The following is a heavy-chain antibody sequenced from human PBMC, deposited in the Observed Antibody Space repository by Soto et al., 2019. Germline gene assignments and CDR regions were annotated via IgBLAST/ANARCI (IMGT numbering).Heavy chain of an antibody. Sequence: QVQLVESGGGVVQPGRSLRLSCAASGFTFSSYGMHWVRQAPGKGLEWVAVISYDGSNKYYADSVKGRFTISRDNSKNTLYLQMNSLRAEDTAVYYCAKDPGEVLLDYWGQGTLVTVSS. CDR3: AKDPGEVLLDY. CDR1: GFTFSSYG. CDR2: ISYDGSNK. J-gene: IGHJ4*02. V-gene: IGHV3-30*18. D-gene: IGHD3-10*01.